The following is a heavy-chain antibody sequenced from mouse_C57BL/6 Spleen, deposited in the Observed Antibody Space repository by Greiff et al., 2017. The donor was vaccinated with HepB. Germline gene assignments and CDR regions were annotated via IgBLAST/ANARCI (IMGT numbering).Heavy chain of an antibody. D-gene: IGHD1-1*01. J-gene: IGHJ2*01. CDR3: ARETTVVDY. CDR1: GFTFSDYG. CDR2: ISSGSSTI. Sequence: EVQRVESGGGLVKPGGSLKLSCAASGFTFSDYGMHWVRQAPEKGLEWVAYISSGSSTIYYADTVKGRLPISSDNAKNTLFLQMTSLRSEDTAMYYCARETTVVDYWGQGTTRTVSS. V-gene: IGHV5-17*01.